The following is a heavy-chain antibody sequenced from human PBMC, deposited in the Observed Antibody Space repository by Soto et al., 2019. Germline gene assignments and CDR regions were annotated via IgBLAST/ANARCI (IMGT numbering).Heavy chain of an antibody. J-gene: IGHJ6*02. D-gene: IGHD3-10*01. CDR1: VGTFSSYA. V-gene: IGHV1-69*13. CDR3: ARANLGSGSYSYYYYYYGMDV. Sequence: ASVKVSCKACVGTFSSYAISWVRQAPGQGLEWMGGIIPIFGTANYAQKFQGRVTITADESTSTAYMELSSLRSEDTAVYYCARANLGSGSYSYYYYYYGMDVWGQGTTVTVSS. CDR2: IIPIFGTA.